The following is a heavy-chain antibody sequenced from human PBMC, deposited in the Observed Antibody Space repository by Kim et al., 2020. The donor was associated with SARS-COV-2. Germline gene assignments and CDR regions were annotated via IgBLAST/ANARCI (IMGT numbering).Heavy chain of an antibody. Sequence: SVKVSCKASGGTFSSYAISWVRQAPGQGLEWMGGIIPIFGTANYAQKFQGRVTITADESTSTAYMELSSLRSEDTAVYYCARGGIAAAGSLDYWGQGTLVTVSS. CDR3: ARGGIAAAGSLDY. CDR1: GGTFSSYA. J-gene: IGHJ4*02. CDR2: IIPIFGTA. D-gene: IGHD6-13*01. V-gene: IGHV1-69*13.